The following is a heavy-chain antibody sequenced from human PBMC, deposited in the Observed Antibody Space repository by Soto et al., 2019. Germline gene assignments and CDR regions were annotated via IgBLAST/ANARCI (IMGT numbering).Heavy chain of an antibody. CDR3: ARGETYLGV. Sequence: QVQLVQSGAEVKKPGSSVKVSCKTSRDTFNKYAFNWVRQAPGQGLEWMGWIIPIFSSRNYAEKFQGRVTITADDSTSTAYMELRSLRFEATAVYYCARGETYLGVWGQGTTVTGSS. D-gene: IGHD3-16*01. V-gene: IGHV1-69*01. J-gene: IGHJ6*02. CDR1: RDTFNKYA. CDR2: IIPIFSSR.